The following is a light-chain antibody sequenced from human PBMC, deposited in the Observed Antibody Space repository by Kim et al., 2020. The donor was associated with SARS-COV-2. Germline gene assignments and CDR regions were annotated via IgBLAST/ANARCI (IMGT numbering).Light chain of an antibody. CDR3: QQYNTYPWT. CDR2: KAS. V-gene: IGKV1-5*03. J-gene: IGKJ1*01. CDR1: QSINIW. Sequence: ASVGDRVTIPCRASQSINIWLAWYQQKPGKAPKLLIYKASSLESGVPSRFSGGGSATEFTLTISSLQPDDFSTYYCQQYNTYPWTFGQGTKVDIK.